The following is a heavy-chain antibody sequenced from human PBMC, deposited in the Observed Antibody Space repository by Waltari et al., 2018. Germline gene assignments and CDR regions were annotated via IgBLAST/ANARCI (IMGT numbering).Heavy chain of an antibody. Sequence: QVQLQESGPGLVKPSQTLSLTCAVSGGSISSGDYFWSWIRQSPQKGLEWIGYIYHTGSTYYNPSLKSRISISVDTSKNHFSLKLTSVAAADTAMYYCARAPYDTFDLWGQRTEVTVSS. CDR3: ARAPYDTFDL. CDR2: IYHTGST. CDR1: GGSISSGDYF. J-gene: IGHJ3*01. V-gene: IGHV4-30-4*08.